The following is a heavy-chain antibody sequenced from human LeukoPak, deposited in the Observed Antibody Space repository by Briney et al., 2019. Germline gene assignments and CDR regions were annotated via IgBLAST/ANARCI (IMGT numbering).Heavy chain of an antibody. D-gene: IGHD3-10*01. V-gene: IGHV4-61*02. J-gene: IGHJ4*02. CDR2: IYTSGIT. CDR3: ARVGWSGSYHFDY. CDR1: GGSISSGSLY. Sequence: SQTLSLTCTVSGGSISSGSLYWNWIRQPAGKGLEWIGRIYTSGITNYNPSLKSRVTISVDTSKNQFSLKLSSVTAADTAVYYCARVGWSGSYHFDYWGQGTLVTVSS.